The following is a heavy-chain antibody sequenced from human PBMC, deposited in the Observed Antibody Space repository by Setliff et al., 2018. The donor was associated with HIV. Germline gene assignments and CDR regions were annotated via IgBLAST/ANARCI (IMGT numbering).Heavy chain of an antibody. Sequence: SETLSLTCTVSGGSISSGSYYWSWIRQPAGKGLEWIGRIYTSGSTNYNPSLKSRVTISADTSKNQFSLKMNSVAAADTAVYYCARDGYWGQGTLVTVS. V-gene: IGHV4-61*02. CDR2: IYTSGST. CDR1: GGSISSGSYY. J-gene: IGHJ4*02. CDR3: ARDGY.